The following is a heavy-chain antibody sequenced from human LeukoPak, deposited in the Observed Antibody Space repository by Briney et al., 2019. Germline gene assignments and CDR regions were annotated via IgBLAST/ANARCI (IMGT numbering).Heavy chain of an antibody. Sequence: SETLSLTCAVYGGSFSGYYWSWIRQPPGKGLEWMGEINHSGSTNYNPSLKSRVNISVDTSKNQFSLKLSSVTAADTAVYYCARVYYDSSGYYWLDYWGQGTLVTVSS. V-gene: IGHV4-34*01. CDR3: ARVYYDSSGYYWLDY. D-gene: IGHD3-22*01. CDR2: INHSGST. CDR1: GGSFSGYY. J-gene: IGHJ4*02.